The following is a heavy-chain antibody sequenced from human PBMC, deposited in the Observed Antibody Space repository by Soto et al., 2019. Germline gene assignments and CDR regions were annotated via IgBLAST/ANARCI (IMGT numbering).Heavy chain of an antibody. CDR3: ARDDVLCDGGRCYGVPLDG. J-gene: IGHJ6*04. Sequence: VQLVESGGGLVQPGGSLRLSCAASGFTVSSKYMSWGRQAPGKGLEWVSLIQSGGPTYYADSVKGRFTISRDTSENTVRLQMDSLRAEDTAVYYCARDDVLCDGGRCYGVPLDGWGKGTTVTVSS. CDR2: IQSGGPT. CDR1: GFTVSSKY. D-gene: IGHD2-15*01. V-gene: IGHV3-66*01.